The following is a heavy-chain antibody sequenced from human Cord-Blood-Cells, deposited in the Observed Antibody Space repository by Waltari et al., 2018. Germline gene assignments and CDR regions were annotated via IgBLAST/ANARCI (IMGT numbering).Heavy chain of an antibody. CDR3: ARGTGYCSSTSCYYYYYGMDV. CDR1: GGSFSGYY. CDR2: INHSGST. V-gene: IGHV4-34*01. J-gene: IGHJ6*02. D-gene: IGHD2-2*01. Sequence: QVQLQQWGAGLLKPSETLSLTCAVYGGSFSGYYWSWIRQPPGKGREWIGEINHSGSTNYNPSLKSRVTISVDTSKNQFSLKLSSVTAADTAVYYCARGTGYCSSTSCYYYYYGMDVWGQGTTVTVSS.